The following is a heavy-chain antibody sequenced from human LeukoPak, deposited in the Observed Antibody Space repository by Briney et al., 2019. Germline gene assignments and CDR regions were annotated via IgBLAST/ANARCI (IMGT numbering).Heavy chain of an antibody. CDR3: AKKQQLNDYFDY. CDR2: ITASGGST. CDR1: AFTFSNYA. Sequence: GGSLRLSCAPSAFTFSNYAMSWVRQAPGKGLQWVSGITASGGSTYYADSVKGRFTISRDNSKNTLYLQMNRLRAEDTAVYYCAKKQQLNDYFDYWGQGTLVTVSS. J-gene: IGHJ4*02. D-gene: IGHD6-13*01. V-gene: IGHV3-23*01.